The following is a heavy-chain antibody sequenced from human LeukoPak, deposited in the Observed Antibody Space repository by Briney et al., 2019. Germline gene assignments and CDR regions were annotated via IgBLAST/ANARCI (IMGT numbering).Heavy chain of an antibody. CDR3: ARKGSYDFDY. D-gene: IGHD1-26*01. V-gene: IGHV4-34*01. J-gene: IGHJ4*02. CDR2: INHSGST. Sequence: PSETLSLTCAVYGGSFSGYYWSWIRQPPGKGLEWIGEINHSGSTNYNPSLKSRVTMPVDTSKNQFSLKLSSVTAADTAVYYCARKGSYDFDYWGQGTLVTVSS. CDR1: GGSFSGYY.